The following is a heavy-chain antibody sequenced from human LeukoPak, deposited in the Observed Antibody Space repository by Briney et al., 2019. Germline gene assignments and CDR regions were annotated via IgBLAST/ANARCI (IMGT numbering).Heavy chain of an antibody. CDR2: ISSSSSYI. D-gene: IGHD5-24*01. Sequence: PGGSLRLSCAASGFTFSSYSMNWVRQAPGKGLEWVSYISSSSSYIYYADSVKGRFTISRDNAKNSLYLQMNSLRAEDTAVYYCARGRDGSQSPIDDWGQGTLVTVSS. V-gene: IGHV3-21*05. CDR3: ARGRDGSQSPIDD. J-gene: IGHJ4*02. CDR1: GFTFSSYS.